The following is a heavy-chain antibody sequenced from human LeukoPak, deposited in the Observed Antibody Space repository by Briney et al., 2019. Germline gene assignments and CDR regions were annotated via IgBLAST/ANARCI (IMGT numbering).Heavy chain of an antibody. CDR1: GYTFTIYY. CDR2: INPSGGST. D-gene: IGHD2-2*01. CDR3: ARDQSSTSPPMVELDKPNWFDP. J-gene: IGHJ5*02. V-gene: IGHV1-46*01. Sequence: ASVKVSCKASGYTFTIYYMHWVRQAPGQGLEWMGIINPSGGSTSYAQKFQGRVTMTRDMSTSTVYKELSSLRSEDTAVYYCARDQSSTSPPMVELDKPNWFDPWGQGTLVTVSS.